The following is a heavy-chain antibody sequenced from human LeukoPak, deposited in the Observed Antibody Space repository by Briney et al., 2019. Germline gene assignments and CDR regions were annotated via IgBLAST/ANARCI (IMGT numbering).Heavy chain of an antibody. CDR3: ARSSYDSSGYSEWFDP. J-gene: IGHJ5*02. CDR2: IYSGGST. V-gene: IGHV3-53*01. CDR1: GFTVSSNY. D-gene: IGHD3-22*01. Sequence: GGSLRLSCAASGFTVSSNYMSWVRQAPGKGLEWVSVIYSGGSTYYADSVKGRFTISRDNSKNTLYLQMNSLRAEDTAVYYCARSSYDSSGYSEWFDPGGQGTLVTVSS.